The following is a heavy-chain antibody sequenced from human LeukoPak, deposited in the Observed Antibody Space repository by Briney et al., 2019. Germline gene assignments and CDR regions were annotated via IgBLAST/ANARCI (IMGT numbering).Heavy chain of an antibody. CDR2: ISSSSSYI. D-gene: IGHD6-13*01. CDR3: ARLPGIAAAYSNY. CDR1: GFTFSSYS. V-gene: IGHV3-21*01. J-gene: IGHJ4*02. Sequence: EGSLRLSCAASGFTFSSYSMNWVRQAPGKGLEWVSSISSSSSYIYYADSVKGRFTISRDNAKNSLYLQMNSLRAEDTAVYYCARLPGIAAAYSNYWGQGTLVTVSS.